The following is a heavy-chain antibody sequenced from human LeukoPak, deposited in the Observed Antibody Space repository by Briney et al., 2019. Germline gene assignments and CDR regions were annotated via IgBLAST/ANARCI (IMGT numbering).Heavy chain of an antibody. V-gene: IGHV1-18*01. CDR2: ISAYNGDT. J-gene: IGHJ4*02. CDR1: GYTFSSFG. CDR3: ARGGGYCSGGSCYEFDY. D-gene: IGHD2-15*01. Sequence: ASVKVSCKASGYTFSSFGISWVRQAPGQGLEWMGWISAYNGDTNYAQKLQGRVTMTTGTSTNTAYMELRSLRSDDTAVYYCARGGGYCSGGSCYEFDYWGQGTLVTVSS.